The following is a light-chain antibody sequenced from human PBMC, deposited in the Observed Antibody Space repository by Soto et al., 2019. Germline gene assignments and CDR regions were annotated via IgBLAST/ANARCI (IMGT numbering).Light chain of an antibody. CDR3: GAWDVSLVV. Sequence: QSVLAQPPSASGTPGQRVTISCSGSSSNIGTNTVIWYQQLPGAAPRLLIYSDNQRPSGVPDRFSGSNSGTSASLAISGLQSEDEADDYCGAWDVSLVVFVGGTKVTVL. CDR1: SSNIGTNT. V-gene: IGLV1-44*01. J-gene: IGLJ2*01. CDR2: SDN.